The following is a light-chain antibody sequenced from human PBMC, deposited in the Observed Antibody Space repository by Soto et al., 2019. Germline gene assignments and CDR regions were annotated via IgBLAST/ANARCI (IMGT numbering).Light chain of an antibody. V-gene: IGKV3-15*01. Sequence: EIVMTQSPATLSVSPGERATLSCRASQSVSSNLAWYQQKPGQAPRLLIYGASTRATGIPARFSGSGSGTEFTLTISSLQSEDFAVYYCQQYNNWLWTFGQVTKVDIK. CDR1: QSVSSN. J-gene: IGKJ1*01. CDR3: QQYNNWLWT. CDR2: GAS.